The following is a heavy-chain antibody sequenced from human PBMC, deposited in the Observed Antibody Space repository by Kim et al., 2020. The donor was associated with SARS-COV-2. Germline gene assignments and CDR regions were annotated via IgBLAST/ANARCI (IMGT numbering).Heavy chain of an antibody. CDR3: ARGRLLDY. J-gene: IGHJ4*02. Sequence: SETLSLTCAVYGGSFSGYYWSWIRQPPGKGLEWIGEINHSGSTNYNPSLKSRVTISVDTSKNQFSLKLSSVTAADTAVYYCARGRLLDYWGQGTLVTVSS. CDR1: GGSFSGYY. CDR2: INHSGST. V-gene: IGHV4-34*01. D-gene: IGHD6-25*01.